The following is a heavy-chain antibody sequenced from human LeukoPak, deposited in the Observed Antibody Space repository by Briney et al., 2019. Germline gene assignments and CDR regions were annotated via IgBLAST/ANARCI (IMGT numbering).Heavy chain of an antibody. V-gene: IGHV3-15*01. CDR3: TTDIAAVEYDY. D-gene: IGHD6-13*01. J-gene: IGHJ4*02. Sequence: GGSLRLSCAASGFTFSNAWMSWVRQAPGRGLEWVGRIKSKTDGGTTDYAAPVKGRFTISRDDSKNTLYLQMNSLKTEDTAVYYCTTDIAAVEYDYWGQGTLVTVSS. CDR2: IKSKTDGGTT. CDR1: GFTFSNAW.